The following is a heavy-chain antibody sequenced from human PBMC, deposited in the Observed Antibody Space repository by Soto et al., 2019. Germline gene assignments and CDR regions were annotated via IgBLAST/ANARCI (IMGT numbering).Heavy chain of an antibody. V-gene: IGHV4-4*07. CDR1: VDSISNYY. J-gene: IGHJ3*02. D-gene: IGHD1-26*01. CDR3: TRDQSGTPDI. CDR2: MSATGGS. Sequence: SETLSLTCNVSVDSISNYYWTLIRQSAGKGLEWIGRMSATGGSAYNPSLKSRLTLSRDTSKNELSPSLKFVTAADTAVYFCTRDQSGTPDIWGQGTMVTVSS.